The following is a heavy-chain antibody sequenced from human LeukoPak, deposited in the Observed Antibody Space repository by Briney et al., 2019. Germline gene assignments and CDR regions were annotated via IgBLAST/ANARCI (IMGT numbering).Heavy chain of an antibody. D-gene: IGHD2-15*01. CDR3: ARGECSGGSCYFDY. J-gene: IGHJ4*02. Sequence: SVKVSCKASGYTFTSYAMHWLRQAPAQRLEWMGWSNAGNGNTKYSQEFQGRVTITRDTSASTAYMELSSLRSEDMAVYYCARGECSGGSCYFDYWGQGTLVTASS. CDR2: SNAGNGNT. CDR1: GYTFTSYA. V-gene: IGHV1-3*02.